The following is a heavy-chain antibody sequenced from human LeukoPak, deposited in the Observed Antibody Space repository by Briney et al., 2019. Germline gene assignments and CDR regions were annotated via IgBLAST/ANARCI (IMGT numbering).Heavy chain of an antibody. D-gene: IGHD1-26*01. Sequence: GRSLRLSCAASGFTFSSYAMHWVRQAPGKGLEWVAVISYDGSNKYYADSEKGRFTISRDNSKNTLYLQMNSLRAEDTAVYYCARDRELHYDYWGQGTLVTVSS. CDR2: ISYDGSNK. V-gene: IGHV3-30-3*01. J-gene: IGHJ4*02. CDR3: ARDRELHYDY. CDR1: GFTFSSYA.